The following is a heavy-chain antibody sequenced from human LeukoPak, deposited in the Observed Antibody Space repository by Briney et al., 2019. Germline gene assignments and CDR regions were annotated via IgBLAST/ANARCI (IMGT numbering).Heavy chain of an antibody. V-gene: IGHV4-39*01. D-gene: IGHD5-24*01. CDR2: IYHSGST. CDR3: ARGRRDGYRLYYMDV. J-gene: IGHJ6*03. CDR1: GGSISSSSYY. Sequence: SETLSLTCTVSGGSISSSSYYWGWIRQPPGKGLEWIGSIYHSGSTYYNPSLKSRVTISVDTSKNQFSLKLSSVTAADTSVYYCARGRRDGYRLYYMDVWGKGTTVTISS.